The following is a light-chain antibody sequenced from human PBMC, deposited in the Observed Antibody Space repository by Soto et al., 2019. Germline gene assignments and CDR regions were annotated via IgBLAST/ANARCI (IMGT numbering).Light chain of an antibody. CDR2: GAS. CDR1: QSVSSS. V-gene: IGKV3-15*01. J-gene: IGKJ1*01. CDR3: QQYHRSPQT. Sequence: EIVMTQSPATLSVSPGERATLSCRASQSVSSSLAWYQQKPGQAPRLLIYGASTRATGIPARFSGSGSGTDFTLTISRLEPEDFAVYYCQQYHRSPQTFGQGTKVDIK.